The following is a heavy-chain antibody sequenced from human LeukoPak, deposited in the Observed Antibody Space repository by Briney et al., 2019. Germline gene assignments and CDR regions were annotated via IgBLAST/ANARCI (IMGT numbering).Heavy chain of an antibody. CDR1: GGTFSSYA. V-gene: IGHV1-69*06. Sequence: ASVKVSCKASGGTFSSYAISWVRQAPGQGLDWMGGIIPIFGTANYAQKFQGRVTITADKSTSTAYMELSSLRSEDTAVYYCTNSGYDLAYLDYWGQGTLVTVSS. J-gene: IGHJ4*02. CDR3: TNSGYDLAYLDY. CDR2: IIPIFGTA. D-gene: IGHD5-12*01.